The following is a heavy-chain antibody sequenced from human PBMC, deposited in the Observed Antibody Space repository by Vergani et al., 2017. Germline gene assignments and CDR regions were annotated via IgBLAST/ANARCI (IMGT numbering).Heavy chain of an antibody. CDR1: GFTSSYYG. CDR3: TRDEDGTYYDILTGYESSYYYMDV. V-gene: IGHV3-30*03. CDR2: ISYDGTQK. Sequence: QVHLVESGGGVVQPGRSLRLSCVVSGFTSSYYGMHWVRQAPGKGLEWVAVISYDGTQKYYADSVKGRFTISRDNSKSTLYLQMNSLRTEDTAVYYCTRDEDGTYYDILTGYESSYYYMDVWGKXP. D-gene: IGHD3-9*01. J-gene: IGHJ6*03.